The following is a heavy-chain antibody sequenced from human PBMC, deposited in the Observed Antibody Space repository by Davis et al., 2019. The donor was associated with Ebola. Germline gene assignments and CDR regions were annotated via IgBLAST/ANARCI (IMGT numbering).Heavy chain of an antibody. CDR2: IIPMFETT. Sequence: SVKVSCKASGYTFTSYDINRVRQAPGEGLEWMGRIIPMFETTNYAQKFQGRVTITADESTTTAYMELRSLTSDDTAVYYCARVSSWVGGGDSSVPWGQGTLVTVSS. D-gene: IGHD3-10*01. CDR3: ARVSSWVGGGDSSVP. V-gene: IGHV1-69*13. CDR1: GYTFTSYD. J-gene: IGHJ5*02.